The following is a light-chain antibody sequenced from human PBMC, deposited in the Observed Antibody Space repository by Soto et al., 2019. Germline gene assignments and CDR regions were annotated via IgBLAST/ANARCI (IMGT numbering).Light chain of an antibody. J-gene: IGKJ2*02. Sequence: DIQLTQSPSTLSASVGDRVTITCRASQSVTDWLAWYQQKPVKAPKLLIYDASSLQSGVPSRFSGSGSGTEFSLTISSLQPADFATYYCQQYYRSCTFGQGTKVEIK. CDR2: DAS. CDR1: QSVTDW. V-gene: IGKV1-5*01. CDR3: QQYYRSCT.